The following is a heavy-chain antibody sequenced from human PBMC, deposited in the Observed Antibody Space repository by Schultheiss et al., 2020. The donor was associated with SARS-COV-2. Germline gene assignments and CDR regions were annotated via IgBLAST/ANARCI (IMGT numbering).Heavy chain of an antibody. Sequence: GGSLRLSCAASGFTFSNYAMIWVRQTPGKGLEWVSSISSSSSYIYYADSVKGRFTISRDNAKNSLYLQMNSLRAEDTALYYCARDQHCSSTSCYYYYYYYMDVWGKGTTVTVSS. CDR2: ISSSSSYI. CDR1: GFTFSNYA. V-gene: IGHV3-21*04. J-gene: IGHJ6*03. D-gene: IGHD2-2*01. CDR3: ARDQHCSSTSCYYYYYYYMDV.